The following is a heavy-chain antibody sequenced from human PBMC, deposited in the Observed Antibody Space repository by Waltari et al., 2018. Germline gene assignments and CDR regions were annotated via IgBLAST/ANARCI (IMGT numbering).Heavy chain of an antibody. CDR2: INHSGST. D-gene: IGHD6-19*01. Sequence: QVQLKRWCAGLFNPSESLSLTGAVDGGSLRVYYLRWFVHTPGKGLEWIGEINHSGSTNYNTSLKSRVTISVDTSKNQFSLKLRSVTAAATAVNYCARVGGSGWYGPAFDNWGQGTMVTVSS. J-gene: IGHJ3*02. CDR1: GGSLRVYY. V-gene: IGHV4-34*01. CDR3: ARVGGSGWYGPAFDN.